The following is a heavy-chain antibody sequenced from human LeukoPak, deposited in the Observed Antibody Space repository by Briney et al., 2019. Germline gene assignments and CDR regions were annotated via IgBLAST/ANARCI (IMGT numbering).Heavy chain of an antibody. Sequence: GGSLRLSCAASGFTFSSYSMNWVRQAPGKGLEWVSYISSSSSTIYYADSVKGRFTISRDNAKNSLYLQMNSLRAEDTAVYYCARDYPLPLEWIQLTGAFDYWGQGTLVTVSS. V-gene: IGHV3-48*04. D-gene: IGHD5-18*01. CDR1: GFTFSSYS. CDR2: ISSSSSTI. CDR3: ARDYPLPLEWIQLTGAFDY. J-gene: IGHJ4*02.